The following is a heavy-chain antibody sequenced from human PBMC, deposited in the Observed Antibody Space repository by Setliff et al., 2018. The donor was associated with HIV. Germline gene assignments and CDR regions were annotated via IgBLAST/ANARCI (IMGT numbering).Heavy chain of an antibody. CDR1: GYTFTTCG. V-gene: IGHV1-18*01. D-gene: IGHD6-19*01. Sequence: ASVKVSCKASGYTFTTCGISWVRQAPGHGLEWMGWISPIFGHTNYAQNFLGRVTMTIDTSTSRAYMELRSLRSDDTATYFCARLGSGWSDSYYYAMDIWGQGTTVTVS. CDR2: ISPIFGHT. J-gene: IGHJ6*02. CDR3: ARLGSGWSDSYYYAMDI.